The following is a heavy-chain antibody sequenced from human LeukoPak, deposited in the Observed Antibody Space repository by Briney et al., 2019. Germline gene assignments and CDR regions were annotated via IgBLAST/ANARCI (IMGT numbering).Heavy chain of an antibody. D-gene: IGHD3-22*01. CDR3: AKDQYYDSSGYSDY. J-gene: IGHJ4*02. V-gene: IGHV3-43*02. CDR2: ISGDGGST. CDR1: GFTFDDYA. Sequence: GGSMRLSCAASGFTFDDYAMHWVRQAPGKGLEWVSLISGDGGSTYYADSVKGRFTISRDNSKNSLYLQMNSLRTEDTALYYCAKDQYYDSSGYSDYWGQGTLVTVSS.